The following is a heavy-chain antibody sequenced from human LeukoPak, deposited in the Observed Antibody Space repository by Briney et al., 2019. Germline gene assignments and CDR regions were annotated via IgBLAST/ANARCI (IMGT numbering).Heavy chain of an antibody. CDR2: ITPIFGTA. CDR3: ARSYCSSTSCSRSPNWFDP. J-gene: IGHJ5*02. CDR1: GGTFSSYA. D-gene: IGHD2-2*01. Sequence: SVKVSCKASGGTFSSYAISWVRQAPGQGLEWMGGITPIFGTANYAQKFQGRVTITADESTSTAYMELSSLRSEGTAVYYCARSYCSSTSCSRSPNWFDPWGQGTLVTVSS. V-gene: IGHV1-69*13.